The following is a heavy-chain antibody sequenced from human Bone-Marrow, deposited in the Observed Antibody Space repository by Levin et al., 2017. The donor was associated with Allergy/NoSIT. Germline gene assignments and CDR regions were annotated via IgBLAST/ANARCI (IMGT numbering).Heavy chain of an antibody. CDR2: ISAYNGNT. V-gene: IGHV1-18*01. D-gene: IGHD7-27*01. Sequence: GASVKVSCKASGYNFTKSGISWVRQAPGQGLEWMAWISAYNGNTNYAQKFQGRVTMTTDTSTSTAYMELRSLRSDDTDMYYCATDSIWDSDAFDIWGQGTMVTVSS. J-gene: IGHJ3*02. CDR1: GYNFTKSG. CDR3: ATDSIWDSDAFDI.